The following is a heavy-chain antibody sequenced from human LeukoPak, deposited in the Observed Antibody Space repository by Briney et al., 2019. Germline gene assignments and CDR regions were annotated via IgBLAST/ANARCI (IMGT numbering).Heavy chain of an antibody. Sequence: SETLPLTCTVSGGSISSYYWSWIRQPPGKGLEWIGYIHTSGSTNYNPSLKSRVTIAVDTSKNQFSLKLSSVTAADTAVYYCARQYYYDSSGYYPYYFDYWGQGTLVTVSS. CDR2: IHTSGST. V-gene: IGHV4-4*09. D-gene: IGHD3-22*01. J-gene: IGHJ4*02. CDR1: GGSISSYY. CDR3: ARQYYYDSSGYYPYYFDY.